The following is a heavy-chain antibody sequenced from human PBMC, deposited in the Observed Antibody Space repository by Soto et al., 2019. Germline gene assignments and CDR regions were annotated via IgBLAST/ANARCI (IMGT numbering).Heavy chain of an antibody. CDR2: IGTGGDT. D-gene: IGHD4-17*01. V-gene: IGHV3-13*01. CDR3: ARAVTTGYMAV. J-gene: IGHJ6*03. CDR1: GFTFSSYD. Sequence: GGSLRLSCAASGFTFSSYDMHWVRQATGKGLEWVSTIGTGGDTYYPGSVKGRFTISRENAQNSLYLQMNSLRAGDTAVYYCARAVTTGYMAVWGKGTTVTVSS.